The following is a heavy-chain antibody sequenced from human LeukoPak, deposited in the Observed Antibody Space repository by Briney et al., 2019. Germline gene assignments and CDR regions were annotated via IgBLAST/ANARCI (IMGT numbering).Heavy chain of an antibody. CDR1: GFTFSTYR. J-gene: IGHJ4*02. V-gene: IGHV3-7*01. CDR3: ARLHDYSSSSLLGY. CDR2: IKQDGSDK. Sequence: TGGSLRLSCAASGFTFSTYRMSWVRQAPGKGLEWVANIKQDGSDKYYVDSLKGRFTISRDNAKNSLYLQMNSLRAEDTAVYYCARLHDYSSSSLLGYWGQGTLVTVSS. D-gene: IGHD6-6*01.